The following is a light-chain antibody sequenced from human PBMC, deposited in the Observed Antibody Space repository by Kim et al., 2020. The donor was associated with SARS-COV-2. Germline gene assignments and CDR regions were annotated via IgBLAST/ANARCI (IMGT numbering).Light chain of an antibody. V-gene: IGLV1-44*01. CDR3: ATWDDSLNGWV. CDR1: SSNRETKT. CDR2: NNN. Sequence: GQRVTMSCSGSSSNRETKTANWYRQLPGPAPKVLIYNNNQRPSGVPDRFSGSKSSTSASLAISGLQSEDEGDYYCATWDDSLNGWVFGGGTQLTVL. J-gene: IGLJ3*02.